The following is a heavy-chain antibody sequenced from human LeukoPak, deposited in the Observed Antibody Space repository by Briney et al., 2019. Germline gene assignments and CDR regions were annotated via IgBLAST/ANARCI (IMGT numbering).Heavy chain of an antibody. J-gene: IGHJ6*03. CDR2: IIPIFGTA. D-gene: IGHD2-2*01. CDR1: GGTFSSYA. CDR3: ATRRGYCSSTSCYPQINYYYYYYMDV. V-gene: IGHV1-69*05. Sequence: SVKVSCKASGGTFSSYAISWVRQAPGQGLEWMGGIIPIFGTANYAQKFQGRVTITTDESTSTAYMEMSSLRSEDTAVYYCATRRGYCSSTSCYPQINYYYYYYMDVWGKGTTVNVSS.